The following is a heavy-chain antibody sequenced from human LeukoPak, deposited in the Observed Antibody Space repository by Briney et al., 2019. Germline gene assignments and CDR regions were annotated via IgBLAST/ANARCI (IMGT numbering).Heavy chain of an antibody. D-gene: IGHD3-16*01. V-gene: IGHV3-23*01. CDR3: APQLCDRPGP. J-gene: IGHJ5*02. Sequence: GGSLRLSCAASGYTFSSYGMNWVRQAPGQGLEWVSTITSSGGSTYYADSVQGRFVITRDNSKNTLFLQMRSLRAEDTAVYYCAPQLCDRPGPWGQGTLVIVSS. CDR1: GYTFSSYG. CDR2: ITSSGGST.